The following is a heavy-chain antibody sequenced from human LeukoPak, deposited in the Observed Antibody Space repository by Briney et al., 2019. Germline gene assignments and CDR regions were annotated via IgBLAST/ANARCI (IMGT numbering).Heavy chain of an antibody. V-gene: IGHV3-7*03. CDR1: GFTFSNYW. CDR3: AKIYDDIWGVYRRDLEY. CDR2: IKQDGSEK. D-gene: IGHD3-16*01. Sequence: QPGGSLRLSCAASGFTFSNYWMSWVRQAPGKGLEWVANIKQDGSEKNYVDSVKGRFTISRDNAKNTLYLQMNSLRAEDAATYYCAKIYDDIWGVYRRDLEYWGQGMLVIVSS. J-gene: IGHJ4*02.